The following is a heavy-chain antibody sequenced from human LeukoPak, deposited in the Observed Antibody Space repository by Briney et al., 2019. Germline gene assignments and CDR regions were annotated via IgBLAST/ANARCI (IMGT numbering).Heavy chain of an antibody. V-gene: IGHV1-18*01. CDR1: GYTFTSYG. CDR3: ARDMGSGSLHY. CDR2: ISAYNGNT. D-gene: IGHD1-26*01. Sequence: ASVKVPCKASGYTFTSYGISWVRQAPGQGLEWMGWISAYNGNTNYAQKLQGRVTMTTDTSASTAYMELSSLRPEDTAVYYCARDMGSGSLHYWGQGTQVTVSS. J-gene: IGHJ4*02.